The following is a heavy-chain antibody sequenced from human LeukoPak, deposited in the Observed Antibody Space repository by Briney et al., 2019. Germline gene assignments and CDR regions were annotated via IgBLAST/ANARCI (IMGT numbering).Heavy chain of an antibody. V-gene: IGHV3-11*01. CDR3: ARATRITKIGYYFDY. Sequence: GGSLRLSCAASGFTFSDYYMSWIRQAPGKGLEWVSYISSSGSTIYYADSVKGRFTISRDNAKNSLYLQMNSLRAEDTAVYYCARATRITKIGYYFDYWGQGTLVTVSS. CDR2: ISSSGSTI. J-gene: IGHJ4*02. D-gene: IGHD3-22*01. CDR1: GFTFSDYY.